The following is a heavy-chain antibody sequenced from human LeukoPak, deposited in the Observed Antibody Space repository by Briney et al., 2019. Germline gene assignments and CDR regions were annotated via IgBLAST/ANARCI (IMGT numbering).Heavy chain of an antibody. V-gene: IGHV3-66*01. Sequence: GGSLRLSCAASGFTVSSNYMSWVRQAPGKGLEWVSVIYSGGSTYYADSVKGRFTISRDNSKNTLYLQMNSLRAEDTAVYYCATYSSLNRREFQYWGQGTLLTVSS. CDR1: GFTVSSNY. D-gene: IGHD3-22*01. CDR2: IYSGGST. CDR3: ATYSSLNRREFQY. J-gene: IGHJ1*01.